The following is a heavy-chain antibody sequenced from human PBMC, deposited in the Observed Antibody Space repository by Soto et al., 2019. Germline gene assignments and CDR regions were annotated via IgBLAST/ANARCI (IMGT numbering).Heavy chain of an antibody. J-gene: IGHJ5*02. CDR2: IWYDGSNK. CDR3: ARGLAWGFGELIP. V-gene: IGHV3-33*01. Sequence: QVQLVESGGGVVQPGRSLRLSCAASGFTFSSYGMHWVRQAPGKGLEWVAVIWYDGSNKYYADSVKGRFTISRDNSMNTLYLQMNSLRAEDTAVYYCARGLAWGFGELIPWGQGTLVTVSS. CDR1: GFTFSSYG. D-gene: IGHD3-10*01.